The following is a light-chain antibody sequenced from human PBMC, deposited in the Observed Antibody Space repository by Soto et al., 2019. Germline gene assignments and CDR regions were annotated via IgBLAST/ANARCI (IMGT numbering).Light chain of an antibody. CDR3: LQVYCFPRT. CDR1: QGIGDR. J-gene: IGKJ1*01. V-gene: IGKV1-12*01. Sequence: DIQMTQSPSSVSASVGDRITITCRASQGIGDRLAWYQQKPGKAPQHLIQAASILQTGVPSRFSGSGSGTEFTLTINSLQPEDFASYFCLQVYCFPRTFGQGTKVDI. CDR2: AAS.